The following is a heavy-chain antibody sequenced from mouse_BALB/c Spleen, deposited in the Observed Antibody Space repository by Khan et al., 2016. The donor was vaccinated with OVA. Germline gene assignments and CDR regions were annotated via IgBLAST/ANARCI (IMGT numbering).Heavy chain of an antibody. CDR3: ARETAYYGNYEAMDY. CDR2: IWAGGST. J-gene: IGHJ4*01. CDR1: GFSLSNYG. Sequence: VQLQESGPGLVAPSQSLSITCTVSGFSLSNYGVNWVRQPPGKGLEWLGIIWAGGSTNYNSALMSKLSLRKDNAKSQVFLKMNSLQTDDTAMYYCARETAYYGNYEAMDYWGQGTSVTVSS. V-gene: IGHV2-9*02. D-gene: IGHD2-10*01.